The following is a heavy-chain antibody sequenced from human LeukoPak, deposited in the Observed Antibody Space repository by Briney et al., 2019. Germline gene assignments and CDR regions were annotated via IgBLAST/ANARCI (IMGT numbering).Heavy chain of an antibody. V-gene: IGHV4-59*01. CDR2: VYYSGSA. CDR3: EEEDSATAAYYLDF. D-gene: IGHD2-2*01. CDR1: GGSISSYY. J-gene: IGHJ4*02. Sequence: PSETLSLTCTVSGGSISSYYWSWIRQSPGKGLEWIGYVYYSGSATYNPSLRSRVIISVDTSRNQFSLWLTSVTAADTAVYAREEEDSATAAYYLDFWGQGSLVTVSS.